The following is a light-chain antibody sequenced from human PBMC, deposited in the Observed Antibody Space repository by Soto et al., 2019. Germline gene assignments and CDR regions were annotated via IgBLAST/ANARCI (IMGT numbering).Light chain of an antibody. CDR2: DAS. Sequence: EILLPQSPATLSLSPGETTPLSCRASQSVSNYLAWYQQKPGQPPRLLIYDASNRATGVPARFSGSGSGTDFTLTISSLEPEDFAVYYCQQRSNWPLLTFGGGTKVEIK. V-gene: IGKV3-11*01. CDR3: QQRSNWPLLT. J-gene: IGKJ4*02. CDR1: QSVSNY.